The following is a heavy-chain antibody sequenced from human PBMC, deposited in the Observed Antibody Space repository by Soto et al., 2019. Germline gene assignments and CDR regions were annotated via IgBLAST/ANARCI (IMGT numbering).Heavy chain of an antibody. J-gene: IGHJ6*02. CDR1: GFTFSSYA. V-gene: IGHV3-23*01. D-gene: IGHD2-2*01. Sequence: EVQLLESGGGLVQPGGSLRLSCAASGFTFSSYAMSWVRQAPGKGLEWVSAISGSGGSTYYADSVKGRFTISRDNSKNTLYLQMNSLRAEDTAVYYCVVNYCSSTSCYLYGMDVWGQGTTVTVSS. CDR3: VVNYCSSTSCYLYGMDV. CDR2: ISGSGGST.